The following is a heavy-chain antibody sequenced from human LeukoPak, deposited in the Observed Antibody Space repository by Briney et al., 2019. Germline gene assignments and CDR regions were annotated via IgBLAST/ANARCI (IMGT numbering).Heavy chain of an antibody. Sequence: ASVKVSCKASGYTFTSYGISWVRQAPGQGLEWMGWISAYNGNTNYAQKLQGRVTMTTDTSTSTAYMELRSLRSDDTAGYYCARGVSGYSSSWTPRVRFDPWGQGTLVTVSS. J-gene: IGHJ5*02. CDR2: ISAYNGNT. CDR1: GYTFTSYG. D-gene: IGHD6-13*01. V-gene: IGHV1-18*01. CDR3: ARGVSGYSSSWTPRVRFDP.